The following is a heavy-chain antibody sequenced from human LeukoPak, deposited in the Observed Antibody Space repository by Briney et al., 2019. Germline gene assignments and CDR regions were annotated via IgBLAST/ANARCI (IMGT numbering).Heavy chain of an antibody. J-gene: IGHJ4*02. CDR2: ISGDNQNI. CDR1: GFTFKNVE. V-gene: IGHV3-48*03. Sequence: GRSLRLACVASGFTFKNVEMNWIRQAPGKGLEWVASISGDNQNIYYSESAKGRFTISRDNARNSLYLQMSSLRAEDTALYYWVKEKTPGPTGDVVYGGTPFDFWGQGTLVTVSS. CDR3: VKEKTPGPTGDVVYGGTPFDF. D-gene: IGHD2-8*02.